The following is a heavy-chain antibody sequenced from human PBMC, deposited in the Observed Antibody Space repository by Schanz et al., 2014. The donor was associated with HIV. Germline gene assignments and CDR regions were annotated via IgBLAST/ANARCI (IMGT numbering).Heavy chain of an antibody. Sequence: QVQLVQSGAEVKKPGASVKVSCKASGYTFTAYYIHWVRQAPGQGLEWMGWINPNSGGTNSAQKFQGRVTMSMDTSISTSDMEVRSLRSDDTALYFCARDLVDSSTWYDAFDIWGQGTKVTVSS. CDR3: ARDLVDSSTWYDAFDI. CDR2: INPNSGGT. CDR1: GYTFTAYY. V-gene: IGHV1-2*02. J-gene: IGHJ3*02. D-gene: IGHD6-13*01.